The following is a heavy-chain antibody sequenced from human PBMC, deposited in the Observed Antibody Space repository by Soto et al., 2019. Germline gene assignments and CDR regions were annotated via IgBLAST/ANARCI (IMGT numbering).Heavy chain of an antibody. CDR1: GYTFTTYA. CDR3: ARERIQLWPRSDYFDY. J-gene: IGHJ4*02. D-gene: IGHD5-18*01. Sequence: QVRLVQSGAEVKKPGASVKVSCKTSGYTFTTYAMHWVRQAPGQRLEWMGWINAGNGNTKYSQKFQGRVTITRDTSARTVYMELSSLRSEDTTVYYCARERIQLWPRSDYFDYWGQGTLVTVSS. CDR2: INAGNGNT. V-gene: IGHV1-3*01.